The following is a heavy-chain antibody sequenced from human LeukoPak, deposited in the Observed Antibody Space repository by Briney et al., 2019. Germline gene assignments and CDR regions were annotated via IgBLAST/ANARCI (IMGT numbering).Heavy chain of an antibody. D-gene: IGHD2-15*01. CDR3: ARYLWVAPLDY. CDR1: GFTFRRYA. Sequence: PGWSLRLSCAASGFTFRRYAMSWVRQAPGKGLEWVSAISGSGGSTYYADSLQGRFTISRDNAKNSLFLQMNSLRGDDTAVYYCARYLWVAPLDYWGQGTLVTVS. V-gene: IGHV3-23*01. CDR2: ISGSGGST. J-gene: IGHJ4*02.